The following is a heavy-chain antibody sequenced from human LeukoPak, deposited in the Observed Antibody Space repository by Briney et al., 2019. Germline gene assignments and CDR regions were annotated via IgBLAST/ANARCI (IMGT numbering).Heavy chain of an antibody. CDR2: ISGSGGST. CDR3: AKGNVTGTTGYFDY. V-gene: IGHV3-23*01. J-gene: IGHJ4*02. D-gene: IGHD1-20*01. Sequence: ISGSGGSTYYADSVKGRFTISRDNSKNTLYLQMNSLRAEDTAVYYCAKGNVTGTTGYFDYWGQGTLVTVSS.